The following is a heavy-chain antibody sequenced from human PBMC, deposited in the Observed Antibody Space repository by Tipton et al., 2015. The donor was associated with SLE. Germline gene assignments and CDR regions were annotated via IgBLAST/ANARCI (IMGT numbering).Heavy chain of an antibody. D-gene: IGHD6-13*01. Sequence: QSGPEVKKPGASVKVSCKASGYTFTSYAMHWGRQAPGQRLEWMGWINAGNGNTKYSQKFQGRVTITRDTSASTAYMELSSLRSEDTAGYYCARDPVAAGAFDIWGQGTMVTVPS. CDR1: GYTFTSYA. CDR3: ARDPVAAGAFDI. CDR2: INAGNGNT. V-gene: IGHV1-3*01. J-gene: IGHJ3*02.